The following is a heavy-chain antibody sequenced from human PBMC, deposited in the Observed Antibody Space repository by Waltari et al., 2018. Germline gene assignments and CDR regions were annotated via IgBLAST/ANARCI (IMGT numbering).Heavy chain of an antibody. CDR1: GFTFTRHW. V-gene: IGHV3-74*02. CDR3: VRGYGGDVY. D-gene: IGHD2-21*02. CDR2: LNYDGSST. Sequence: EVQLVESGGGLVQPGGSLSLYCVASGFTFTRHWMHWVRQGPGKGLEWVSRLNYDGSSTYYADFVKGRFTISRDNAKNTLYLQMNSLRAEDTGVYYCVRGYGGDVYWGQGTLVTVSS. J-gene: IGHJ4*02.